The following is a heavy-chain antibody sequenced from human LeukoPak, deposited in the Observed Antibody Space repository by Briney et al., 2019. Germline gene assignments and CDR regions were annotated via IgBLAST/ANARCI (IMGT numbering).Heavy chain of an antibody. Sequence: SETLSLTCTVSGGSISSYYWSWIRQPPGKGLEWIGYIYYSGSTNYNPSLKSRVTISVDTSKNQFSLKLSSVTAADTAVYYYARMGESGFDYWGQGTLVTVSS. V-gene: IGHV4-59*01. CDR1: GGSISSYY. J-gene: IGHJ4*02. CDR2: IYYSGST. CDR3: ARMGESGFDY. D-gene: IGHD2-21*01.